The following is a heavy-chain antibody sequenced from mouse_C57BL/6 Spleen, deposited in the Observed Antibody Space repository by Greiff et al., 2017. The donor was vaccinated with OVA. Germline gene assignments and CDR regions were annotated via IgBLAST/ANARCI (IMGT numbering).Heavy chain of an antibody. Sequence: EVKLVQSGGGLVQPGGSLSLSCAASGFTFTDYYMSWVRQPPGKALEWLGFIRNKANGYTTEYSASVKGRFTISRDNSQSILYLQMNALRAEDSATYYCARSWDHYFDYRGQGTTLTVSS. CDR1: GFTFTDYY. V-gene: IGHV7-3*01. CDR3: ARSWDHYFDY. CDR2: IRNKANGYTT. D-gene: IGHD4-1*01. J-gene: IGHJ2*01.